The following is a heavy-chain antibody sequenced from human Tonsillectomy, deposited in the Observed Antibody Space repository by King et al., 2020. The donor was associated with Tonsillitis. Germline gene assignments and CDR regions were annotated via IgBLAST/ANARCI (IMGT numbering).Heavy chain of an antibody. CDR3: ARLGRAYSGSYSDAFDI. CDR1: GGSVTRSNFY. CDR2: IYHSGST. D-gene: IGHD1-26*01. J-gene: IGHJ3*02. Sequence: LQLQESGPGLVKPSETLSLTCTVSGGSVTRSNFYWGWIRQPPGKGLEWIGNIYHSGSTYYSPSLKSRVTISLDTSKNQFFLDLSSVTAADTAVYYCARLGRAYSGSYSDAFDIWGQGTVVTVSS. V-gene: IGHV4-39*01.